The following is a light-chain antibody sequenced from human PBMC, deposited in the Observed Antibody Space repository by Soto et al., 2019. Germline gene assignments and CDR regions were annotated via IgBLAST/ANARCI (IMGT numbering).Light chain of an antibody. CDR2: KAS. CDR3: QQYSTYWT. CDR1: QSISSW. J-gene: IGKJ1*01. V-gene: IGKV1-5*03. Sequence: DIQMTQSPSTLSASVGDRVTITCRASQSISSWLAWYQQKPGKAPKLLIYKASSLESGVPSRFSGSGSGTEFTLTISSLQPGDFATYYCQQYSTYWTFGQGTKVEIK.